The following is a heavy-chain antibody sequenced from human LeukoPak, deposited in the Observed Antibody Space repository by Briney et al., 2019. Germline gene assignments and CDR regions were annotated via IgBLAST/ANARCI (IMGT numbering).Heavy chain of an antibody. CDR1: RFTFSSYD. V-gene: IGHV3-21*01. CDR3: ARAGPIVLGPVAVAYDAFDL. D-gene: IGHD2-2*01. CDR2: ISSSGSYI. Sequence: PGGSLRLSCAASRFTFSSYDMHWVRQAPGKGLEWVLSISSSGSYIYYADSVKGRFTISRDSAKNSLYLQMNTLRAEDTAVYYCARAGPIVLGPVAVAYDAFDLWGRGTLVTVSS. J-gene: IGHJ3*01.